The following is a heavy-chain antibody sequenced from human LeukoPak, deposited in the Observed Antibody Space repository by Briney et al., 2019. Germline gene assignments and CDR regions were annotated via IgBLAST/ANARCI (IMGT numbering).Heavy chain of an antibody. CDR1: GLTFSSYW. CDR2: INHNGNVN. D-gene: IGHD3-16*01. J-gene: IGHJ6*02. Sequence: GGSLRLSCAASGLTFSSYWMNWARQAPGKGLEWVASINHNGNVNYYVDSVKGRFTISRDNAKNSLYLQMSNLRAEDTAVYFCARGGGLDVWGQGVTVTVSS. V-gene: IGHV3-7*03. CDR3: ARGGGLDV.